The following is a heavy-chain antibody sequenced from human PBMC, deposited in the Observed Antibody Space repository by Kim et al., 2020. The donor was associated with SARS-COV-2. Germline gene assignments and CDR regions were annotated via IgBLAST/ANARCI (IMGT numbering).Heavy chain of an antibody. CDR3: ARRDSSSSRYCDFDL. CDR1: GYTFTHYW. V-gene: IGHV5-51*01. D-gene: IGHD6-13*01. Sequence: GESLKISCEGSGYTFTHYWIAWVRQIPGKGLEWMGIVYPGDSETRYSPSFQGRVAISADKSFNTAYLQWSSLYASDTAIYYCARRDSSSSRYCDFDLWGRGTLVTVSS. CDR2: VYPGDSET. J-gene: IGHJ2*01.